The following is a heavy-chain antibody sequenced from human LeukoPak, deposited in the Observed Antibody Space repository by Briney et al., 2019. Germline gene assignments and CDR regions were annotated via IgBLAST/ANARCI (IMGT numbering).Heavy chain of an antibody. Sequence: ASVKVSCKASGHTFINYAIHWVRQGPGQRLEWVGWINVGNGDTKYSQRFQGRVTITRDTSASTAYMELSRLRSEDTAVYYCATSEVGRWGQGTLVTVSS. J-gene: IGHJ4*02. V-gene: IGHV1-3*01. CDR1: GHTFINYA. CDR2: INVGNGDT. CDR3: ATSEVGR. D-gene: IGHD1-26*01.